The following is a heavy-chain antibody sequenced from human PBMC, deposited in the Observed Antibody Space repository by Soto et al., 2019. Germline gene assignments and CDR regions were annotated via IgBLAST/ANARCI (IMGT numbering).Heavy chain of an antibody. V-gene: IGHV4-59*01. D-gene: IGHD3-10*01. CDR3: ARDGYDGSGSPYPAY. J-gene: IGHJ4*02. CDR1: GGSMSQYF. CDR2: VYYLGST. Sequence: PSETLSLTCSVSGGSMSQYFWGWIRQSPERGLEWIGYVYYLGSTDYNPSLKSRVTISVDTSKRQCSLRLSSVTAADAAIYYCARDGYDGSGSPYPAYWGPGTQVTVSS.